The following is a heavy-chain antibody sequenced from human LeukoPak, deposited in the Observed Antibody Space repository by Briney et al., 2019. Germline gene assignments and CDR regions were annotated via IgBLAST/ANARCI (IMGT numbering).Heavy chain of an antibody. J-gene: IGHJ5*02. CDR2: IIPIFGTA. CDR1: GGTFGSYA. Sequence: SVKVSCKASGGTFGSYAISWVRQAPGQGLEWLGGIIPIFGTANYAQKLQGRVTITTDESTSTAYMELSSLRSEDTAVYYCARARSPSSGYLLRDHNWFDPWGQGTLVTVSS. D-gene: IGHD3-22*01. CDR3: ARARSPSSGYLLRDHNWFDP. V-gene: IGHV1-69*05.